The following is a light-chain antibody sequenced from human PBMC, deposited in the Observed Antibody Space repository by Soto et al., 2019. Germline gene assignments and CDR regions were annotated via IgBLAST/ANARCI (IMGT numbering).Light chain of an antibody. Sequence: QSALTQPASVSGSPGQSITISCSGTSSDIGTYDHVAWFQQFPGKTPKLMIYSVSNRPSGVSYRFSGSKSGNTASLTISGLQAEDEADYYCSSWTSSTTQVLGGGTKLTVL. CDR2: SVS. V-gene: IGLV2-14*01. CDR3: SSWTSSTTQV. J-gene: IGLJ2*01. CDR1: SSDIGTYDH.